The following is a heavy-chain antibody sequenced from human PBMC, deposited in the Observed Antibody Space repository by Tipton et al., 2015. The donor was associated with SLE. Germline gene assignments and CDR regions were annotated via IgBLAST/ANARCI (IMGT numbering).Heavy chain of an antibody. V-gene: IGHV4-59*01. J-gene: IGHJ4*02. CDR1: GGSINSYY. Sequence: TLSLTCTVSGGSINSYYWSWIRQPPGKGLEWIGYVYYTEGASYNPSLKSRVTISVDTSKNQFSLKLTSVTAADRGVYYCARSGSSNFDPPDFWGQGTLATVSS. CDR3: ARSGSSNFDPPDF. CDR2: VYYTEGA. D-gene: IGHD4-11*01.